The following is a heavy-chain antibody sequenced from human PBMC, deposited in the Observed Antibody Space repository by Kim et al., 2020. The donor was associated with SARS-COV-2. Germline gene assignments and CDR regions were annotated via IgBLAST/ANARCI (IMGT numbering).Heavy chain of an antibody. CDR3: VGVVMTDQSFDC. CDR1: ENTFNTYF. Sequence: ASVKVSCKASENTFNTYFMHWVRQAPGHGLEWMGIIDPSGGNATYAQKFQGRVAMTRDTSTSTVFMDLSSLTSEDTAVYYCVGVVMTDQSFDCWGQGTLVTVSS. V-gene: IGHV1-46*02. CDR2: IDPSGGNA. D-gene: IGHD2-21*01. J-gene: IGHJ4*02.